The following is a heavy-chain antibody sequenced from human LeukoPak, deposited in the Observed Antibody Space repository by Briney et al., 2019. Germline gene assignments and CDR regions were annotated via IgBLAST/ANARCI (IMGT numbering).Heavy chain of an antibody. CDR1: GFTFRSNT. CDR3: AKGQQWLVE. J-gene: IGHJ4*02. Sequence: GGSLRLSCAASGFTFRSNTMSWVRQAPGRGLEWVSVISGSGSSTYYADSVKGRFTVSRDNSMNTLYLQMNSLRAEDTAVYYCAKGQQWLVEWGQGTLVTVSS. V-gene: IGHV3-23*01. CDR2: ISGSGSST. D-gene: IGHD6-19*01.